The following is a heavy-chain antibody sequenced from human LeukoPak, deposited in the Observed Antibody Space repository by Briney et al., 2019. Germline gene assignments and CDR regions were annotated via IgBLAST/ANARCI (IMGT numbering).Heavy chain of an antibody. D-gene: IGHD6-19*01. J-gene: IGHJ4*02. CDR1: GFTFSSYG. CDR3: ARGTVAGKAPY. V-gene: IGHV3-48*01. Sequence: GGSLRLSCAASGFTFSSYGMNWVRQAPGKGLEWVSYISSSGSTIYYADSVKGRFSISRDNAKNSLHLQMNSLRAEDTAVYYCARGTVAGKAPYWGQGTLVTVSS. CDR2: ISSSGSTI.